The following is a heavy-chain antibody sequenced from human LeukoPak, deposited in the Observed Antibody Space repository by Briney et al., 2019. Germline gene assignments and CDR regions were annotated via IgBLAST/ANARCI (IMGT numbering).Heavy chain of an antibody. CDR3: AMLDETITMVRGVIIPEAGSGGWY. V-gene: IGHV4-39*01. D-gene: IGHD3-10*01. Sequence: SETLSLTCTVSGGSISSSSYYWGWIRQPPGKGLEWIGSIYYSGSTYYNPSLKSRVTISVDTSKNQFSLELSSVTAADTAVYYCAMLDETITMVRGVIIPEAGSGGWYWGQGTLVTVSS. CDR1: GGSISSSSYY. J-gene: IGHJ4*02. CDR2: IYYSGST.